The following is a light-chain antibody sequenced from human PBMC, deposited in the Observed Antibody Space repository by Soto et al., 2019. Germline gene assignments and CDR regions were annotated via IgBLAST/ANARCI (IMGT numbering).Light chain of an antibody. CDR2: DAS. Sequence: DIQMTQSPSTLSASVGDRVTVTFRASHNSCRWLDWYQQKPGKAPKLLIFDASSLESGVPSRFSGSESATEFTLTINRLQPDDYGTYYCQQSHSYILTFGPGTPVDIK. CDR1: HNSCRW. J-gene: IGKJ3*01. V-gene: IGKV1-5*01. CDR3: QQSHSYILT.